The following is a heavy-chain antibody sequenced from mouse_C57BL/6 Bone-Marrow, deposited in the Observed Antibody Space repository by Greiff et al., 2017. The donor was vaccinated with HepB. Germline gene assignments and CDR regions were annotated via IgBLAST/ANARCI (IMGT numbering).Heavy chain of an antibody. CDR3: ARDSTSTVVAPGLAY. V-gene: IGHV1-55*01. J-gene: IGHJ3*01. Sequence: QVQLQQPGAELVKPGASVKMSCKASGYTFTSYWITWVKQRPGQGLEWIGDIYPGSGSTNYNEKFKSKATLTVDTSSSTAYMQLSSLTSEDSAVYYCARDSTSTVVAPGLAYWGQGTLVTVSA. CDR2: IYPGSGST. CDR1: GYTFTSYW. D-gene: IGHD1-1*01.